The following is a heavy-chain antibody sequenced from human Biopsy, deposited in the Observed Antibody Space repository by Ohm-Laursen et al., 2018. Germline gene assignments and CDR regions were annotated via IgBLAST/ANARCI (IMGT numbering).Heavy chain of an antibody. CDR2: IIPMFGTA. D-gene: IGHD1-26*01. CDR3: ARGPHSGSHSCFDY. V-gene: IGHV1-69*01. CDR1: GGTFSNYA. Sequence: SSVKVSCKAPGGTFSNYAISWVRQAPGQGLKWMGGIIPMFGTANYAQMLQGRVTISADESTSTSYMELSSLTTEDTAIYYCARGPHSGSHSCFDYWGRGTLVTVSS. J-gene: IGHJ4*02.